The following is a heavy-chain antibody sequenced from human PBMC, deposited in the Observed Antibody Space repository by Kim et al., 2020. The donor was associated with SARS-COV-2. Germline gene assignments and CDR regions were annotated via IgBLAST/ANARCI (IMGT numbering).Heavy chain of an antibody. CDR3: ARVLPAGWYFDL. CDR1: GYTFTGYY. Sequence: ASVKVSCKASGYTFTGYYMHWVRQAPGQGLEWMGRINPNSGGTNYAQKFQGRVTMTRDTSISTAYMELSRLRSDDTAVYYCARVLPAGWYFDLWGRGTLVTVSS. J-gene: IGHJ2*01. CDR2: INPNSGGT. V-gene: IGHV1-2*06.